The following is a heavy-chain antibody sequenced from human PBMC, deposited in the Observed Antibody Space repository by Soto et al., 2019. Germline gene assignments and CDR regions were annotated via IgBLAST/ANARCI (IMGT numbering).Heavy chain of an antibody. Sequence: ASETLSLTCSVSGGSISTVGHYWTWIRQPPGKGLEWIGSIYHTGSTYYSKSLRSRLTMSVDTSKSQFSLRQSCVTAADTAVYYCARATGTLRSRNCDYWGQGSLVTVSS. D-gene: IGHD1-1*01. CDR3: ARATGTLRSRNCDY. V-gene: IGHV4-31*03. CDR1: GGSISTVGHY. J-gene: IGHJ4*02. CDR2: IYHTGST.